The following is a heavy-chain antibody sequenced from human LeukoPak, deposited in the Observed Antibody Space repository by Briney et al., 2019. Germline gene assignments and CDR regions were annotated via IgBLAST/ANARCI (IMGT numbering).Heavy chain of an antibody. V-gene: IGHV4-4*07. CDR2: IYTSGST. Sequence: SETLSLTCTVSGGSISSYYWSWIRQPAGKGLEWIGRIYTSGSTNYNPSLKSRVTISVDTSKNQFSLKLSSVTAADTAVYYCARLGVVVTATRPNYFDYWGQGTLVTVSS. CDR1: GGSISSYY. J-gene: IGHJ4*02. D-gene: IGHD2-21*02. CDR3: ARLGVVVTATRPNYFDY.